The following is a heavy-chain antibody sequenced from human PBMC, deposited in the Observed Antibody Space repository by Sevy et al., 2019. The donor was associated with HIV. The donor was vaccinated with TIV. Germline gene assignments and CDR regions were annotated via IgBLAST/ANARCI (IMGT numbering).Heavy chain of an antibody. Sequence: GGSLRLSCAGSGFTFNNYAMAWVRQAPGKGLEWVSSISGAGGTAYYADSVKGRFTVSRDNSKSTLYLEMNDLRADDAAVYYCAKGWQQWPFDYWGQGTLVTVSS. CDR3: AKGWQQWPFDY. CDR1: GFTFNNYA. J-gene: IGHJ4*02. D-gene: IGHD6-19*01. CDR2: ISGAGGTA. V-gene: IGHV3-23*01.